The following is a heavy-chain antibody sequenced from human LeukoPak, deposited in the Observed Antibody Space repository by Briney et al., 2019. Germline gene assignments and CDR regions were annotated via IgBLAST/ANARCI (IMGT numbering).Heavy chain of an antibody. J-gene: IGHJ4*02. Sequence: ASVKVSCKASGYTFTSYGISWVRQAPGQGLEWMGWISAYNGNTNYAQKLQGRVTMTTDTSTSTAYMDLRSLRSDDTAVYYCARLGSGSNYNLPTDNWGQGTLVTVSS. CDR2: ISAYNGNT. CDR1: GYTFTSYG. CDR3: ARLGSGSNYNLPTDN. V-gene: IGHV1-18*01. D-gene: IGHD3-10*01.